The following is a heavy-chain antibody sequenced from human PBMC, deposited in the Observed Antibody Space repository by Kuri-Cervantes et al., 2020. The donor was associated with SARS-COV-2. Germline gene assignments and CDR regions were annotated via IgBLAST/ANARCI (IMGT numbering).Heavy chain of an antibody. D-gene: IGHD3-3*01. CDR2: ISRSSRTI. CDR1: GFTFSNYA. V-gene: IGHV3-48*04. J-gene: IGHJ6*02. CDR3: ARTSGPMDV. Sequence: GGSLRLSCAASGFTFSNYAMTWVRQAPGKGLEWVSYISRSSRTIYYADSVKGRFSISRDNAKNSLFLQISSLGAEDTAVYYCARTSGPMDVWGQGTTVTVSS.